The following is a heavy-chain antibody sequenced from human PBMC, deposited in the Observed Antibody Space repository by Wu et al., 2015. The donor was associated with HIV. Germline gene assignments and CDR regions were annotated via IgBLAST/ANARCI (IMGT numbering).Heavy chain of an antibody. J-gene: IGHJ3*02. Sequence: QVQLVQSGAEVKKPGASVKVSCKASEYTFTSYYMHWVRQAPGQGLEWMGIINPSGGSTSYAQKFQGRVTMTRDTSTSTVYMELSSLRSEDTAVYYCARDLGQGVVGANDPGAFDIWGQGTMVTVSS. CDR2: INPSGGST. D-gene: IGHD1-26*01. CDR3: ARDLGQGVVGANDPGAFDI. V-gene: IGHV1-46*01. CDR1: EYTFTSYY.